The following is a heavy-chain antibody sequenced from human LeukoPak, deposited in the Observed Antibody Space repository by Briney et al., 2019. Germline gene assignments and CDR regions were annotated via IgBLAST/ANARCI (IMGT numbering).Heavy chain of an antibody. CDR1: GFTFSSYE. J-gene: IGHJ4*02. Sequence: GGSLRLSCAASGFTFSSYEMNWVRQAPGKGLEWVSYISSSGSTIYYADSVKGRFTISRDNAKNSLYLQMNSLRAEDAAVYYCARVHHSSWFHTFDYWGQGTLVTVSS. CDR2: ISSSGSTI. CDR3: ARVHHSSWFHTFDY. D-gene: IGHD6-13*01. V-gene: IGHV3-48*03.